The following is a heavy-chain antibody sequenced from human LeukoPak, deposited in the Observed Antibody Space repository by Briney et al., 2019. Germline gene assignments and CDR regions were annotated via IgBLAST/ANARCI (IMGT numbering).Heavy chain of an antibody. J-gene: IGHJ5*02. CDR2: IYYSGST. Sequence: PSETLSLTCTVSGGSISSYYWSWIRQPPGKGLEWIGYIYYSGSTNYNPSLKSRVTISVDTSKKQFSLKLNSVTAADTAVYYCARGVVVPTAGGLGWFDPWGQGTLVTLSS. CDR3: ARGVVVPTAGGLGWFDP. V-gene: IGHV4-59*01. CDR1: GGSISSYY. D-gene: IGHD2-2*01.